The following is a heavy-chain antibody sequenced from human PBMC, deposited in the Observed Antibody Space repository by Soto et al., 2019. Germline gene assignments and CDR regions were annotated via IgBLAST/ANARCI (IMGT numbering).Heavy chain of an antibody. CDR3: AKESHYYDSSGYPPLHY. J-gene: IGHJ4*02. CDR1: GFIFRNSG. Sequence: GVSLRLSCAASGFIFRNSGMHWVRQAPVKGLEWVAVISDDGRSDYYADSVRGRLTISRDNSKNTVYLQVNSLREEDTAVYYCAKESHYYDSSGYPPLHYWGQGTLVTVSS. D-gene: IGHD3-22*01. CDR2: ISDDGRSD. V-gene: IGHV3-30*18.